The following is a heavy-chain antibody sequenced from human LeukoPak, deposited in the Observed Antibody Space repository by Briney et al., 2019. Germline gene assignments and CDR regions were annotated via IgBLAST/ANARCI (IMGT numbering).Heavy chain of an antibody. Sequence: SETLSLTCAVSGDPINSIDWWSWVRQSPARGLEWIGEIYHSGGTNYNPSLESRVTISVDKSKNQLSLKLTSVTAADTAVYFCVANGYYALDFWGQGTLVTVAS. J-gene: IGHJ4*02. V-gene: IGHV4-4*02. CDR3: VANGYYALDF. CDR2: IYHSGGT. CDR1: GDPINSIDW. D-gene: IGHD5-18*01.